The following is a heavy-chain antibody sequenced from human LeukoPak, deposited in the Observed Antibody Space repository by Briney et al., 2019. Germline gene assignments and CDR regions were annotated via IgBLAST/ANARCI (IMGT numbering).Heavy chain of an antibody. V-gene: IGHV4-38-2*02. D-gene: IGHD3-10*01. CDR2: IYHSGST. J-gene: IGHJ5*02. Sequence: PSETLSLTCTLSGYSISSGYYWGWIRQPPGKGLEWIGSIYHSGSTYYNPSLKSRVTISVDTSKNQFSLKLSSVTAANTVVYYGARDYYGSGTSGWFDPWGQGTLVTVSS. CDR3: ARDYYGSGTSGWFDP. CDR1: GYSISSGYY.